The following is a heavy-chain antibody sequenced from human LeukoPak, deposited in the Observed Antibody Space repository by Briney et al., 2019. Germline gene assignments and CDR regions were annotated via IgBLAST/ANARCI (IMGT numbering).Heavy chain of an antibody. V-gene: IGHV4-59*01. CDR3: ARLPYCGGDCYYFDY. Sequence: PSETLSLTCTVSGGSMSTYYWSWIRQPPGKGLEWIAYIYHSGSTNYNPSLKSRVTISVDTSKNQFSLKLSSVTAADTAVYYCARLPYCGGDCYYFDYWGQGALVTVSS. CDR2: IYHSGST. J-gene: IGHJ4*02. D-gene: IGHD2-21*02. CDR1: GGSMSTYY.